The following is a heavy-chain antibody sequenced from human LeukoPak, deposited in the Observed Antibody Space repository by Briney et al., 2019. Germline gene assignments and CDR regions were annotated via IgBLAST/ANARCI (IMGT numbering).Heavy chain of an antibody. CDR3: ARWGSYESSGDPVVFDY. CDR2: IKEDGGET. V-gene: IGHV3-7*01. Sequence: PGGSLRLSCAASGFTFSAYYMTWVRQAPGKGLEWLANIKEDGGETDYVDSVKGRFTISRDNAKSSVYLQMNSLRAEDTAVYYCARWGSYESSGDPVVFDYWGQGTLVTVSS. J-gene: IGHJ4*02. D-gene: IGHD3-22*01. CDR1: GFTFSAYY.